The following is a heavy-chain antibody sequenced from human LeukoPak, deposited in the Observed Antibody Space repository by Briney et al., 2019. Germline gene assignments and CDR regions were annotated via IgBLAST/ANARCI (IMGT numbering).Heavy chain of an antibody. CDR2: ISSSSSYI. CDR3: ARRSAAKDAFDI. CDR1: GFTFSSYS. D-gene: IGHD6-25*01. V-gene: IGHV3-21*01. Sequence: GGSLRLSCAASGFTFSSYSMNWVRQAPGKGLEWVSSISSSSSYIYYADSVKGRFTISRDNAKNSLYLQMNSLRAEDTAVYYCARRSAAKDAFDIWGQGTMVTVSS. J-gene: IGHJ3*02.